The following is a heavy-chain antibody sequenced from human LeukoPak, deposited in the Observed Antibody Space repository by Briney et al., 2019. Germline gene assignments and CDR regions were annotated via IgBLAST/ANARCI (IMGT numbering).Heavy chain of an antibody. D-gene: IGHD4-11*01. Sequence: PSETLSLTCAVSGGSISSGGYSWRWIRQPPGKGLEWIGYIYHRGSTYYNPSLRSRVTISVDRSKNQFSLKLSSVTAADTAVYYCARGTHTVTTYFDYWGLGTLVTVSS. V-gene: IGHV4-30-2*01. J-gene: IGHJ4*02. CDR2: IYHRGST. CDR1: GGSISSGGYS. CDR3: ARGTHTVTTYFDY.